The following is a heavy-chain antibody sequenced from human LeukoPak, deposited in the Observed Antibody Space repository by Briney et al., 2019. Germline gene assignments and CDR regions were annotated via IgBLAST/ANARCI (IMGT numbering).Heavy chain of an antibody. CDR2: ISGSGANT. J-gene: IGHJ4*02. V-gene: IGHV3-23*01. CDR1: GFTFSTYA. CDR3: AKEKAGHTNPDYFDY. D-gene: IGHD6-19*01. Sequence: GGSLRLSCAASGFTFSTYAMSWVRQAPGKGLEWVSTISGSGANTYYADSVRGRFTISRDNSKNTLYLHMNSLRAEDTAVYYSAKEKAGHTNPDYFDYWGQGTLVTVSS.